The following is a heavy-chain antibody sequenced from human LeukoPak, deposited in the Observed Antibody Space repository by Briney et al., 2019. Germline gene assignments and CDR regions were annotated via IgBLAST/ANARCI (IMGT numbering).Heavy chain of an antibody. V-gene: IGHV4-4*07. Sequence: LETLSLTCTVSDGAIGSYYWTWVRQPADKGFEWIGHVYSDGTTNYNPSLKSRLTMSIDKAKNKFSLKVNSVTAADTAVYYCARVVSGGTFDSWGQGTLVTVSS. D-gene: IGHD5/OR15-5a*01. CDR2: VYSDGTT. J-gene: IGHJ5*01. CDR1: DGAIGSYY. CDR3: ARVVSGGTFDS.